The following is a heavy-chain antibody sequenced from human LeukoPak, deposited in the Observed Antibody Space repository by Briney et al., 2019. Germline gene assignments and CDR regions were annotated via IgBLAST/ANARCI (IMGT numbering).Heavy chain of an antibody. J-gene: IGHJ6*03. Sequence: TSETLSLTCSVSGGSISSYYWSWIRQPPGKGLEWLAFIYTDGSTNYNPSLKSRVTISVDTSSNQFSLKLSSVTAADTAVYFCAKTGDGYDPLYYYYYMDGWGKGTTVTVSS. CDR3: AKTGDGYDPLYYYYYMDG. CDR2: IYTDGST. D-gene: IGHD5-12*01. CDR1: GGSISSYY. V-gene: IGHV4-4*08.